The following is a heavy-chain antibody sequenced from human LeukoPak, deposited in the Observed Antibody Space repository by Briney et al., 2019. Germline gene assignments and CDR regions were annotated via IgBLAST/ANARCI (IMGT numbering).Heavy chain of an antibody. CDR1: GYTFTGYY. CDR3: ARVMSRRSAAFDL. V-gene: IGHV1-2*02. D-gene: IGHD3-10*01. CDR2: INPNSGGT. J-gene: IGHJ3*01. Sequence: ASVKVSCKASGYTFTGYYMHWVRQAPGQGLEWMGWINPNSGGTNYAQKFQGRVTMTRDTSISTAYMELSRLRSDDTAVYYCARVMSRRSAAFDLWGQGTMVTVSS.